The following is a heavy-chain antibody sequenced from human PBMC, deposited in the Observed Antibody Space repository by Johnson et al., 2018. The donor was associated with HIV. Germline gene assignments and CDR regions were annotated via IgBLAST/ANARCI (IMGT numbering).Heavy chain of an antibody. J-gene: IGHJ3*02. CDR3: ARGGYCTGGVCLGDAFDI. CDR2: INWHGGST. D-gene: IGHD2-8*02. CDR1: GFTFDDYA. Sequence: VLLVESGGGVVQPGRSLRLSCAASGFTFDDYAMHWVRQAPGKGLEWVSGINWHGGSTGYADSVKGRFTISRDNAKNSLYLQMNSLRAEDTALYYCARGGYCTGGVCLGDAFDIWGQGTMVTVSS. V-gene: IGHV3-20*04.